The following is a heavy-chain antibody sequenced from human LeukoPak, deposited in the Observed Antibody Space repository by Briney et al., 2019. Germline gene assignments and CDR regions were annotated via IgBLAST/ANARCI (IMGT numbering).Heavy chain of an antibody. Sequence: GGSLRLSCAASEFTFRDYNRNWIRQAPGKGLEWVSHISSGDSTTCYADSVNGRFTISRDNAMNSLYLEMNSLRAEDTAVYYCARGIVGASRQGMVGVDYWGQGTLVTVSS. CDR3: ARGIVGASRQGMVGVDY. D-gene: IGHD1-26*01. CDR1: EFTFRDYN. J-gene: IGHJ4*02. CDR2: ISSGDSTT. V-gene: IGHV3-11*04.